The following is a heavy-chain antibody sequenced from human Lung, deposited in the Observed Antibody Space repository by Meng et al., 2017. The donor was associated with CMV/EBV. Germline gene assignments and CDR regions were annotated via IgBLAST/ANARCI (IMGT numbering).Heavy chain of an antibody. Sequence: ESXKISCQGSGYSFTTYWIGWVRQLPGKGLEWMGIIYLGDSDTRYSPSFQGQVTISADKSNTTAYLQWSSLKASDTAMYYCARSDDFWSGYNNWGQGTLVTVSS. J-gene: IGHJ4*02. CDR1: GYSFTTYW. CDR3: ARSDDFWSGYNN. CDR2: IYLGDSDT. V-gene: IGHV5-51*01. D-gene: IGHD3-3*01.